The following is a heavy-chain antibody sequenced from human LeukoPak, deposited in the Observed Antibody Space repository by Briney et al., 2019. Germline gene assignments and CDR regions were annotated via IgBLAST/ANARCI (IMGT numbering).Heavy chain of an antibody. D-gene: IGHD2-15*01. V-gene: IGHV4-39*01. J-gene: IGHJ5*02. Sequence: SETLSLTCTVSGGSISSSSYYWGWICQPPGKGLEWIGSIYYSGSTYYNPSLKSRVTISVDTSKNQFSLKLSSVTAADTAVYYCARREVVAVNNWFDPWGQGTLVTVSS. CDR3: ARREVVAVNNWFDP. CDR2: IYYSGST. CDR1: GGSISSSSYY.